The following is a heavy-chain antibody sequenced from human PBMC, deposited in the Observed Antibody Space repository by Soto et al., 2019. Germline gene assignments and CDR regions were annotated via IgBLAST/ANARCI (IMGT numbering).Heavy chain of an antibody. V-gene: IGHV1-69*02. J-gene: IGHJ3*02. Sequence: ASVKVSCKASGGTFSSYTISWVRQAPGQGLEWMGRIIPILGIANYAQKFQGRVTITADKSTSTAYMELSSLRSEDTAVYYCASSQHGRGVASYKNDAFDIWGQGTMVTVSS. CDR2: IIPILGIA. CDR1: GGTFSSYT. CDR3: ASSQHGRGVASYKNDAFDI. D-gene: IGHD2-15*01.